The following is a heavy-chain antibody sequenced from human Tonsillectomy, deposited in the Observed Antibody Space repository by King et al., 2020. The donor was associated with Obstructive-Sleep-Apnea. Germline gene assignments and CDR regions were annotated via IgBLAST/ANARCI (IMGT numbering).Heavy chain of an antibody. CDR3: ARGNCSGGSCVSYNWFDP. CDR2: IYTSGST. J-gene: IGHJ5*02. CDR1: GGSISSYY. V-gene: IGHV4-4*07. D-gene: IGHD2-15*01. Sequence: QLQESGPGLVKPSETLSLTCTVSGGSISSYYWSWIRQPAWKGLEWIGRIYTSGSTNYNPSLKSRVTMSVDTSKNQFSLKLSSVTAADTAVYYCARGNCSGGSCVSYNWFDPWGQGTLVTVSS.